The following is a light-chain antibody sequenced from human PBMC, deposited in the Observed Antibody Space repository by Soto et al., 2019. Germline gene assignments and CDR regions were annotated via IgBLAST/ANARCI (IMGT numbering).Light chain of an antibody. V-gene: IGKV1-12*01. CDR1: QLISSW. CDR3: QQASTFPFT. J-gene: IGKJ4*01. Sequence: DIQMTQSPSSLAASVGDRVTITCRASQLISSWLVWYQQKPGHAPKLLIYAASNLQSGVPSRFSRSASGTEFTLTISSLQPEDFATYYCQQASTFPFTFGGGTEVQIK. CDR2: AAS.